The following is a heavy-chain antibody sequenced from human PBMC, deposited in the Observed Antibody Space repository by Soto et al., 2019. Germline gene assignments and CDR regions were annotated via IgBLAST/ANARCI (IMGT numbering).Heavy chain of an antibody. V-gene: IGHV3-48*02. Sequence: PGGSLRLSCGGSGFTFSSYSMNWVRQAPGKGLEWVSYISSSSSTIYYADSVKGRFTISRDNAKNSLYLQMNSLRDEDTAVYYCARDQRVGSSSSGDYYGMDVWGQGTTVTVSS. D-gene: IGHD6-6*01. CDR1: GFTFSSYS. CDR2: ISSSSSTI. J-gene: IGHJ6*02. CDR3: ARDQRVGSSSSGDYYGMDV.